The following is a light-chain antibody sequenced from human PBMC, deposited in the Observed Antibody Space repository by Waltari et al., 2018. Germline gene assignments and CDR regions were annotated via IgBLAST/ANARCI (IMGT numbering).Light chain of an antibody. V-gene: IGKV3-15*01. CDR3: LQYHYWPPWT. CDR2: DAF. J-gene: IGKJ1*01. Sequence: IVMTQSPATLSVSPGERATLSCRASQHVGTKLAWCQQKPGLAPGLLIYDAFTRATGIPARVSGSGSGTEFTLTISSLQSEDLALYHCLQYHYWPPWTFGQGTKVEVK. CDR1: QHVGTK.